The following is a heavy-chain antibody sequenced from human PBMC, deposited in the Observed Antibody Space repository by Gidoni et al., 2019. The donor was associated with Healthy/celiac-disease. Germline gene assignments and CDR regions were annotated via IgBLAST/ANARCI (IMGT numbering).Heavy chain of an antibody. J-gene: IGHJ4*02. CDR1: GFTFSSYS. D-gene: IGHD1-26*01. CDR2: ISSSSSTI. V-gene: IGHV3-48*02. CDR3: ARDLRGSYTFEY. Sequence: EVQLVESGGGLVQPGGSLRLSCAASGFTFSSYSMYWVRLAPGKGLEWVSYISSSSSTIYYADSVKGRFTISRDNAKNSLYLQMNSLRDEDTAVYYCARDLRGSYTFEYWGQGTLVTVSS.